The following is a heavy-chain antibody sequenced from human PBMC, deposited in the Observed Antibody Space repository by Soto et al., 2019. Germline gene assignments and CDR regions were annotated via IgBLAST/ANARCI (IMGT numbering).Heavy chain of an antibody. D-gene: IGHD5-12*01. CDR3: AKSPRGAMATD. CDR1: GYTFINYA. V-gene: IGHV1-18*01. Sequence: QVQLVQSGPEVKKPGASVKVSCKASGYTFINYAITWVRQAPGQGLEWMGWINTYNGNTNYAENLPGRATMTTDTSTNAAQMDVRSLRSDDTAVYYFAKSPRGAMATDWGQGTLVTASS. CDR2: INTYNGNT. J-gene: IGHJ4*02.